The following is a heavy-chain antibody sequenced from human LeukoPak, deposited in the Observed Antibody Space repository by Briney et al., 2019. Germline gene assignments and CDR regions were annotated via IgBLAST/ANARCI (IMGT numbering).Heavy chain of an antibody. CDR2: MNPNSGNT. J-gene: IGHJ6*03. Sequence: ASVKVSCKASGYTFTSYEINWVRQATGQGLEWMGWMNPNSGNTGYAQKFQGRVTMTRNTSISTAYMELSSLRSEDTAVYYCARAQLGYCSSTSCFPGRDYYYYMDVWGKGTTVTVSS. D-gene: IGHD2-2*01. CDR3: ARAQLGYCSSTSCFPGRDYYYYMDV. V-gene: IGHV1-8*01. CDR1: GYTFTSYE.